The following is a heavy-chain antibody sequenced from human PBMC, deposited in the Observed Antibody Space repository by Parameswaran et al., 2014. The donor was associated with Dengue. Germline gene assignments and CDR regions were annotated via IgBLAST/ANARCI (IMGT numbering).Heavy chain of an antibody. D-gene: IGHD3-22*01. J-gene: IGHJ4*02. Sequence: ARWIRQPPGKALEWLARIDWDDDIFYSTSLRPRLTISKDTSRNQVVLRMTNVDPVDTATYFCAHIDSSNGYYSEWGQGILVTVSS. CDR2: IDWDDDI. V-gene: IGHV2-70*04. CDR3: AHIDSSNGYYSE.